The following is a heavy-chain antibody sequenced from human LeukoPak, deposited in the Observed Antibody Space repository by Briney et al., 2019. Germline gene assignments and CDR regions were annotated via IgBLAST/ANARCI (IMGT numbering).Heavy chain of an antibody. D-gene: IGHD3-22*01. CDR2: IDWSGGST. V-gene: IGHV3-20*04. J-gene: IGHJ4*02. Sequence: GGSLRLSCAASGFTFDDYGMSWVRQAPGKGLEWVSGIDWSGGSTTYADSVKGRFSISRDRAKKSLYLQMNSLRAEDTALYYCARGRSAFDSSGRVTFDYWSQGTLVTVSS. CDR3: ARGRSAFDSSGRVTFDY. CDR1: GFTFDDYG.